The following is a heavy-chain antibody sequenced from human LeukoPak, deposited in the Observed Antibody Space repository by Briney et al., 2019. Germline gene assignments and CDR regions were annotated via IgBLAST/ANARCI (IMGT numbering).Heavy chain of an antibody. V-gene: IGHV3-53*01. CDR1: GFTVSSNY. CDR2: IYSGGST. J-gene: IGHJ3*02. Sequence: GGSLRPSCAASGFTVSSNYMSWVRQAPGKGLEWVSVIYSGGSTYYADSVKGRFTISRDNSKNTLYLQMNSLRVEDTAVYYCAREIYCSASSCTGGVFDIWGRGTMVTVSS. CDR3: AREIYCSASSCTGGVFDI. D-gene: IGHD2-15*01.